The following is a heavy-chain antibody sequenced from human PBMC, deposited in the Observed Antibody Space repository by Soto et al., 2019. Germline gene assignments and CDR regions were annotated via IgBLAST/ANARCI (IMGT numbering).Heavy chain of an antibody. CDR3: AKDSIQWLSRYFDY. D-gene: IGHD6-19*01. Sequence: QVQLVESGGGVVQPGRSLRLSCAASGFTFSSYGMHWVRQAPGKGLEWVAVISYDGSNKYYADSVKGRFTISRDNSKNTLYLQMNSLRAEDTAVYYCAKDSIQWLSRYFDYWGQGTLVTVSS. CDR1: GFTFSSYG. V-gene: IGHV3-30*18. CDR2: ISYDGSNK. J-gene: IGHJ4*02.